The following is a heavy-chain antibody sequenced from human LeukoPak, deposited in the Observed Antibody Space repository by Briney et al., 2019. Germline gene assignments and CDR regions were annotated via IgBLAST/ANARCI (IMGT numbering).Heavy chain of an antibody. J-gene: IGHJ4*02. CDR3: AREECSGGSCYDY. D-gene: IGHD2-15*01. Sequence: SHTLSLTCTVSGVSISSGGYYWSWIRQHPGKGLEWIGYIYYSGSTYYNPSLKSRVTISVDTSKNQFSLKLSSVTAADTAVYYCAREECSGGSCYDYWGQGTLVTVSS. CDR1: GVSISSGGYY. V-gene: IGHV4-31*03. CDR2: IYYSGST.